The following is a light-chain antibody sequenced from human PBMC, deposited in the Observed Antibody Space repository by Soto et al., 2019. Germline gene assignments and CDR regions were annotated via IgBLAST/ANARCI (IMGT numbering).Light chain of an antibody. Sequence: DIQMTQSPATLSASVGDRVTITCRASQRIGNWLAWYQQKAGKAPKLLIYDASSLEGGVPSRFSGSGSGTDFTLTISNVQPDDFATYYCQQYHIFWTFGPGTKVDIK. CDR3: QQYHIFWT. J-gene: IGKJ1*01. CDR2: DAS. CDR1: QRIGNW. V-gene: IGKV1-5*01.